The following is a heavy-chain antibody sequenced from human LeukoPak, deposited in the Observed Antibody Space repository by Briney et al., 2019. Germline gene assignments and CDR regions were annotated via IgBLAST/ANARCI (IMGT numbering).Heavy chain of an antibody. CDR3: ARESTVVRGVANWFDP. Sequence: GASMKVSCKASGYSFTNYGITWVRQAPGQGLEWMGWISGYNGYTQYAQKFRDRVTITTDTSTSTAYMELRSLRSDDTAVYYCARESTVVRGVANWFDPWGLGTLLTVSS. CDR2: ISGYNGYT. J-gene: IGHJ5*02. V-gene: IGHV1-18*01. CDR1: GYSFTNYG. D-gene: IGHD3-10*01.